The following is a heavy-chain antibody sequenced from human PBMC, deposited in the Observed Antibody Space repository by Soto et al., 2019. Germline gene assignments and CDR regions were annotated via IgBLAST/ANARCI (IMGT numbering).Heavy chain of an antibody. J-gene: IGHJ4*02. CDR3: AKVEVAATRNTDFDC. Sequence: ETLSLTCTVSCCSIISNNYYLACIRQPPGKGLAWIASIYYDGSTYYNPSLKSRVTISIDTSKNQFSLRLRSVTAADTAIYYCAKVEVAATRNTDFDCWGQGTLVTVSS. D-gene: IGHD2-15*01. CDR2: IYYDGST. CDR1: CCSIISNNYY. V-gene: IGHV4-39*01.